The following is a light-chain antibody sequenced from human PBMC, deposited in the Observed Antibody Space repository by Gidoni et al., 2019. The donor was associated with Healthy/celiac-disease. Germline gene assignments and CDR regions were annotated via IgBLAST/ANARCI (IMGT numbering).Light chain of an antibody. V-gene: IGKV1-39*01. J-gene: IGKJ1*01. CDR3: QQSYSTPWT. Sequence: DIQMTQSPSSLSASVGDRVTITCRASQSISSYLNGYQQKPGKAPKLLIYDASSLQSGVPSRFSGSGSGTDFTLTISSLQPEDFATYYCQQSYSTPWTFGQXTKVEIK. CDR1: QSISSY. CDR2: DAS.